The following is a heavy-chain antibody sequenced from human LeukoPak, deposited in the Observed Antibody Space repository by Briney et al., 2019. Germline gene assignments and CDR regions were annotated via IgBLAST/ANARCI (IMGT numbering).Heavy chain of an antibody. CDR3: AKGGRSYFLGIFAY. CDR1: GFTFSDYY. J-gene: IGHJ4*02. Sequence: GGSLRLSCAASGFTFSDYYMSWIRQAPGKGLEWVSYISSSGSTIYYADSVKGRFTISRDNSKNTLYLQMNSLRAEDTAVYYCAKGGRSYFLGIFAYWGQGTLVTVSS. V-gene: IGHV3-11*01. D-gene: IGHD3-16*01. CDR2: ISSSGSTI.